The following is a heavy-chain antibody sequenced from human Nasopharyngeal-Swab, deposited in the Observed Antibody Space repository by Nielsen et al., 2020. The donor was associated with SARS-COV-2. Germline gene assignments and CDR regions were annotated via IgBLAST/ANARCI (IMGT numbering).Heavy chain of an antibody. J-gene: IGHJ6*02. CDR2: ISSSGSTI. D-gene: IGHD6-6*01. Sequence: GGSLRLSCAASGFTLSDYYMSWIRPAPGTGLEWVSYISSSGSTIYYADSVKGRFTISRDNAKNSLYLQMNCLRSEDTAVYYCARVQYSSSSVAGARGLPGVWGQGTTVTVSS. CDR3: ARVQYSSSSVAGARGLPGV. V-gene: IGHV3-11*01. CDR1: GFTLSDYY.